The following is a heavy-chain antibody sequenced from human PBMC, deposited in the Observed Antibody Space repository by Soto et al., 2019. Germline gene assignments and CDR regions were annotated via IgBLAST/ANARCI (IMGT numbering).Heavy chain of an antibody. D-gene: IGHD2-15*01. Sequence: GGSLRLSCAASGFTFSSYAMSWVRQAPGKGLEWVSAISGSGGSTYYADSVKGRFTISRDNSKNTLYLQMNSLRAEDTAVYYCAKDAGYCSGGSCLRWFDPWGQGTLVTVSS. CDR1: GFTFSSYA. J-gene: IGHJ5*02. CDR2: ISGSGGST. CDR3: AKDAGYCSGGSCLRWFDP. V-gene: IGHV3-23*01.